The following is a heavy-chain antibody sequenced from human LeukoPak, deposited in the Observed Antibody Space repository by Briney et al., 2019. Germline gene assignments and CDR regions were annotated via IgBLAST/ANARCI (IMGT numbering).Heavy chain of an antibody. Sequence: GGSLRLSCAASGFTFSSYEMNWVRRAPGKGLEWVSYISSSGSTIYYADSVKGRFTISRDNAKNSLYLQMNSLRAEDTAVYYCARDFTIFGRNYYYMDVWGKGTTVTVSS. V-gene: IGHV3-48*03. CDR3: ARDFTIFGRNYYYMDV. CDR1: GFTFSSYE. D-gene: IGHD3-3*01. CDR2: ISSSGSTI. J-gene: IGHJ6*03.